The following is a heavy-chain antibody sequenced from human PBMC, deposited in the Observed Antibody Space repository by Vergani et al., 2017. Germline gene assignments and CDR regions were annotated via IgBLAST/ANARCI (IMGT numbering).Heavy chain of an antibody. CDR2: IIPIFGTA. CDR1: GGTFSSYA. Sequence: QVQLVQSGAEVKKPGSSVKVSCKASGGTFSSYAISWVRQAPGQGLEWMGGIIPIFGTANYAQKFQGRVTITADESTSTAYMELSSLRSEATAVYYCARGVWYYDSSAYDYGRGRFGDWFDPWGQGTMVTVSS. D-gene: IGHD3-22*01. CDR3: ARGVWYYDSSAYDYGRGRFGDWFDP. V-gene: IGHV1-69*01. J-gene: IGHJ5*02.